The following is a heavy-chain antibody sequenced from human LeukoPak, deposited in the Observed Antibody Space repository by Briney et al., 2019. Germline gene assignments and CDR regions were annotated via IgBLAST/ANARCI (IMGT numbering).Heavy chain of an antibody. CDR1: GYSFTSYW. J-gene: IGHJ5*02. CDR2: IYPGDSDT. Sequence: GESLKISCKGSGYSFTSYWIGWVRQMPGKGLEWMGIIYPGDSDTRYSPSFQGQVTISADKSISTAYLQWSSLKASDTAMYYCARLRQGSTGWYSWFDPWGQGTLVTVSS. V-gene: IGHV5-51*01. D-gene: IGHD6-19*01. CDR3: ARLRQGSTGWYSWFDP.